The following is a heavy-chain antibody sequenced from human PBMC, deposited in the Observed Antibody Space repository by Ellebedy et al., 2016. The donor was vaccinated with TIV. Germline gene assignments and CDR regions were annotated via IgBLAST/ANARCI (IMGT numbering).Heavy chain of an antibody. CDR1: GFTFNIYG. CDR2: ILYDGSKK. D-gene: IGHD7-27*01. Sequence: PGGSLRLSCVASGFTFNIYGMHWVRQAPGKGPEWVALILYDGSKKYYGDSVRGRFTISRDNSKNTLYLQMNSLRVEDTAMYFCARGSRDNWGDYWGQGTLVTVSS. V-gene: IGHV3-33*05. J-gene: IGHJ4*02. CDR3: ARGSRDNWGDY.